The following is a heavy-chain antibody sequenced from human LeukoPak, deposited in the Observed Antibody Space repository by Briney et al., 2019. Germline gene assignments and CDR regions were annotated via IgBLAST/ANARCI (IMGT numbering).Heavy chain of an antibody. J-gene: IGHJ4*02. CDR3: ARDNRAYSSSWYYFDY. CDR2: IYSGGST. D-gene: IGHD6-13*01. Sequence: GSLRLSCAASGFTVSSNYMSWARQAPGKGLEWVSVIYSGGSTYYADSVKGRFTISRDNSKNTLYLQMNSLRAEDTAVYYCARDNRAYSSSWYYFDYWGQGTLVTVSS. V-gene: IGHV3-66*01. CDR1: GFTVSSNY.